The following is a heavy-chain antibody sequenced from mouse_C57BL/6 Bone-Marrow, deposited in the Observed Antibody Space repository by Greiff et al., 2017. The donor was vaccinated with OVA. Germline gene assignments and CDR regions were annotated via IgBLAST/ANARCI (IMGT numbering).Heavy chain of an antibody. V-gene: IGHV14-4*01. CDR1: GFNIKDDY. CDR3: TTPSGSSYYFDY. CDR2: IDPENGDT. J-gene: IGHJ2*01. D-gene: IGHD1-1*01. Sequence: VQLQQSGAELVRPGASVKLSCTASGFNIKDDYMHWVKQRPEQGLEWIGWIDPENGDTEYASKFQGKAPITADTTSNTAYLQLSSLTSEDTAVYYCTTPSGSSYYFDYWGQGTTLTVSS.